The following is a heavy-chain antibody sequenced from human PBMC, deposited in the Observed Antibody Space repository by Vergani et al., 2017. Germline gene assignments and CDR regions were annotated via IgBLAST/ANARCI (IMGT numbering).Heavy chain of an antibody. Sequence: EVQLVESGGGLVQPGGSLRLSCAASGFTFSSYWMSWVRQAPGKGLEWVGRIKSKTDGGTTDYAAPVKGRFTISRDDSKNTLYLQMNSLKTEDTAVYYCTTVNYDSSGYYYHWGQGTLVTVSS. CDR1: GFTFSSYW. D-gene: IGHD3-22*01. CDR3: TTVNYDSSGYYYH. CDR2: IKSKTDGGTT. V-gene: IGHV3-15*01. J-gene: IGHJ5*02.